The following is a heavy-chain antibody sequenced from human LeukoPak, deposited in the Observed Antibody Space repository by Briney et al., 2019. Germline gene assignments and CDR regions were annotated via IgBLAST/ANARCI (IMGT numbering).Heavy chain of an antibody. V-gene: IGHV1-2*02. Sequence: VASVKVSCKASGYTFTGYYMHWVRQAPGQGLEWMGWINPNSGGTNYAQKFQGRVTMTRDTSISTAYMELSRLRSDDTAVYYCARVPIAAAGTLFDYWGRGTLVTVSS. CDR3: ARVPIAAAGTLFDY. CDR2: INPNSGGT. CDR1: GYTFTGYY. D-gene: IGHD6-13*01. J-gene: IGHJ4*02.